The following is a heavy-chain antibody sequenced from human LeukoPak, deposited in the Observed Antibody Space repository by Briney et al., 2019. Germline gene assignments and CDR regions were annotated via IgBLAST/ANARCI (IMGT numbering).Heavy chain of an antibody. Sequence: GASVKVSCKASGYTFTGYYIHWVRQAPGQGPEWMGWINPNGGGTNYAQKFQGRVTMTRDTSISTAYMEMSRLRSDDTALYYCAGGITGGDYWGQGTLVTVSS. CDR1: GYTFTGYY. D-gene: IGHD1-14*01. CDR2: INPNGGGT. V-gene: IGHV1-2*02. J-gene: IGHJ4*02. CDR3: AGGITGGDY.